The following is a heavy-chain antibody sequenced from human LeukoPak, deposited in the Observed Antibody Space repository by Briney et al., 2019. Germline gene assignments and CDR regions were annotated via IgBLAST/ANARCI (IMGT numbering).Heavy chain of an antibody. V-gene: IGHV3-15*01. Sequence: GGSLRLSCAASGFTVSSNYMSWVRQAPGKGLEWVGRIKSKTDGGTTDYAAPVKGRFTISRDDSKNTLYLQMNSLKTEDTAVYYCTTDGYDILTGYYIATDYWGQGTLVTVSS. CDR1: GFTVSSNY. J-gene: IGHJ4*02. CDR2: IKSKTDGGTT. D-gene: IGHD3-9*01. CDR3: TTDGYDILTGYYIATDY.